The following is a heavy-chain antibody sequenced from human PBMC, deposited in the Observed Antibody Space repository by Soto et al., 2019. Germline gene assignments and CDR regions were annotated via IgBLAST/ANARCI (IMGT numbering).Heavy chain of an antibody. CDR2: ISYDGSNK. Sequence: GGSLRLSCAASGFTFSSYAMHWVRQAPDKGLEWVAVISYDGSNKYYADSVKGRFTISGDNSKNTLYLQMNSLRAEDTAVYYCARDKNGVHDAFDIWGQGTMVT. CDR1: GFTFSSYA. D-gene: IGHD4-17*01. J-gene: IGHJ3*02. V-gene: IGHV3-30-3*01. CDR3: ARDKNGVHDAFDI.